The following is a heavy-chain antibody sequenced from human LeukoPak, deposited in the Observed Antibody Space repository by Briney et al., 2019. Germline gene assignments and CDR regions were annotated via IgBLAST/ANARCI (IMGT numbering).Heavy chain of an antibody. CDR3: ARDCSGASGYSSYYYYYMDV. CDR2: IYTGGSP. D-gene: IGHD2-15*01. CDR1: GGSLCSYY. J-gene: IGHJ6*03. Sequence: PSETLSLTCTGSGGSLCSYYWSWIRQPAGKGLEGIGRIYTGGSPNYNPSLTSRVTISVDKSKTQSSLKLSSVTAADTAGYYCARDCSGASGYSSYYYYYMDVWGKGTTVTVSS. V-gene: IGHV4-4*07.